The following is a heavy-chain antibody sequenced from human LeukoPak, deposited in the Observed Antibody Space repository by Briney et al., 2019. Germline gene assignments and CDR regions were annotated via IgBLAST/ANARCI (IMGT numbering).Heavy chain of an antibody. V-gene: IGHV3-23*01. J-gene: IGHJ5*02. CDR2: ISSSGGST. CDR1: GFTYSSYA. Sequence: PGGSLRLSCAASGFTYSSYAMRWLRQAPGKVQECVSAISSSGGSTYYAHTVKGRFTISRDNSKNTLYLQMNTVRAEDTAVYYCASRPRDYYDSSGSTWGQGTLVTVSS. D-gene: IGHD3-22*01. CDR3: ASRPRDYYDSSGST.